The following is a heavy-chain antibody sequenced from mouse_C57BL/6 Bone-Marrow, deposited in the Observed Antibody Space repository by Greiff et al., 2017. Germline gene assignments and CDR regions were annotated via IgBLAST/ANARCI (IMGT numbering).Heavy chain of an antibody. D-gene: IGHD2-4*01. V-gene: IGHV14-4*01. CDR1: GFNIKDDY. Sequence: EVKLMESGAELVRPGASVKLSCTASGFNIKDDYMHWVKQRPEQGLEWIGWIVPENGDTEYASKFQGKATITADTSSNTAYLQLSSLTSEDTAVYYCTPYDYEGPWFAYWGQGNLVTVSA. CDR3: TPYDYEGPWFAY. CDR2: IVPENGDT. J-gene: IGHJ3*01.